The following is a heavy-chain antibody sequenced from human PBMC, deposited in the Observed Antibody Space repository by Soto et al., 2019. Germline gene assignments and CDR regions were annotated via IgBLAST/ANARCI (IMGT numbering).Heavy chain of an antibody. CDR1: GGSISSGGYY. CDR2: IYYSGST. CDR3: ARGSGYSSSWYLFRFDP. J-gene: IGHJ5*02. Sequence: QVQLQESGPGLVKPSQTLSLTCTVSGGSISSGGYYWSWIRQHPGKGLEWIGYIYYSGSTYYNPSLKSRVTISVDTSKNPFSLKLSSVTAADTAVYYCARGSGYSSSWYLFRFDPWGQGTLVTVSS. V-gene: IGHV4-31*03. D-gene: IGHD6-13*01.